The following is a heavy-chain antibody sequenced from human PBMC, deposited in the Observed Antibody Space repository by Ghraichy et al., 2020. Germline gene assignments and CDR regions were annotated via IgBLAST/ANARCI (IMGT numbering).Heavy chain of an antibody. CDR2: VPPSGAT. D-gene: IGHD5-12*01. Sequence: SETLSLTCSVSGSSMRSSSYFWGWIRQPPGEGLGWIGSVPPSGATSYNPSLQSRVAMSVDTSKNQFFLRLTSVTAADTAMYFCASEYSASEFDYWGQGILVNVSS. CDR3: ASEYSASEFDY. CDR1: GSSMRSSSYF. J-gene: IGHJ4*02. V-gene: IGHV4-39*01.